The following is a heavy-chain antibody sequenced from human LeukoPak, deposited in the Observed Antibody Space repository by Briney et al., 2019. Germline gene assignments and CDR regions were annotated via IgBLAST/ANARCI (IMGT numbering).Heavy chain of an antibody. CDR2: ITWNSDIL. V-gene: IGHV3-9*01. Sequence: AGGPLRLSCAASGFRFDDYAMHWVRQAPGKGLEWVAGITWNSDILAYADSAKGRFTISRDNAKNSLFLQMNSLRPDDTAVYYCAKEFTYSLENIENIGYGGGFDYWGQGTLVTVSS. CDR1: GFRFDDYA. D-gene: IGHD2/OR15-2a*01. J-gene: IGHJ4*02. CDR3: AKEFTYSLENIENIGYGGGFDY.